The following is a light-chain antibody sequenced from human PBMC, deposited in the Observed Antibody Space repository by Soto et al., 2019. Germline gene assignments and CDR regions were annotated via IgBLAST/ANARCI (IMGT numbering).Light chain of an antibody. CDR2: AAS. Sequence: STSVGDRVPITSRAGQRISSWLAWYQQKPGKAPKLLIYAASSLQSGVPSRFSGSGCGTDFSVCSISIPAEDFVPSKCLQTHSSLIAFGQGTRLEI. J-gene: IGKJ5*01. CDR3: LQTHSSLIA. V-gene: IGKV1-12*01. CDR1: QRISSW.